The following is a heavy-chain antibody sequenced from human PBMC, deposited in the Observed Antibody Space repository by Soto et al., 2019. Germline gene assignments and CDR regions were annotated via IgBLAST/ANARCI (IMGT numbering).Heavy chain of an antibody. CDR1: GGTFSSYA. J-gene: IGHJ6*02. D-gene: IGHD6-19*01. CDR2: IIPIFGTA. Sequence: ASVKVSCKASGGTFSSYAISCVRQAPGQGLEWMGGIIPIFGTANYAQKFQGRVTIAADESTSTAYMELSSLRSEDTAVYYCARDSIAVAGKDYYYGMDVWGQGTTVTVSS. V-gene: IGHV1-69*13. CDR3: ARDSIAVAGKDYYYGMDV.